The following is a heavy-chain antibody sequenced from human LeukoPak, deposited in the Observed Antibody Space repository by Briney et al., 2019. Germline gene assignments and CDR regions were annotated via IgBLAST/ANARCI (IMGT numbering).Heavy chain of an antibody. Sequence: PSETLSLTCAVYGGSFSGYYWSWIRQPPGKGLEWIGEINHSGSTNYNPSLKSRVTISVDTSKNQFSLKLVSVTAADTAMYYCARHSDSGYDYYYYYGMDVWGQGTPVTVSS. D-gene: IGHD5-12*01. CDR1: GGSFSGYY. J-gene: IGHJ6*02. CDR3: ARHSDSGYDYYYYYGMDV. CDR2: INHSGST. V-gene: IGHV4-34*01.